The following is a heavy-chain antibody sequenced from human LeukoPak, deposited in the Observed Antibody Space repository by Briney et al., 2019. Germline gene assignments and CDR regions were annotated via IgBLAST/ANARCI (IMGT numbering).Heavy chain of an antibody. Sequence: ASVKVSCKASGYTFTSYGISWVRQAPGQGLEWMGWISAYNGNTNYAQKLQGRVTMTTDTSTSTAYMELRSLRSDDTAVYYCARGQPGGYYGSGSYYQTPYYGMDVWGQGTTVTVSS. CDR3: ARGQPGGYYGSGSYYQTPYYGMDV. J-gene: IGHJ6*02. CDR2: ISAYNGNT. CDR1: GYTFTSYG. V-gene: IGHV1-18*01. D-gene: IGHD3-10*01.